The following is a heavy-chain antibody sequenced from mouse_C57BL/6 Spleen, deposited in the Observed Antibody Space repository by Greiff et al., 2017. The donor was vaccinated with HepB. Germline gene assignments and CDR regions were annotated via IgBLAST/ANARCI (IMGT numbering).Heavy chain of an antibody. J-gene: IGHJ4*01. CDR1: GYTFTSYW. Sequence: QVQLKESGAELAKPGASVKLSCKASGYTFTSYWMHWVKQRPGQGLEWIGYINPSSGYTKYNQKFKDKATLTADKSSSTAYMQLSSLTYEDSAVYYCASSHYSNPRAMDYWGQGTSVTVSS. D-gene: IGHD2-5*01. CDR2: INPSSGYT. V-gene: IGHV1-7*01. CDR3: ASSHYSNPRAMDY.